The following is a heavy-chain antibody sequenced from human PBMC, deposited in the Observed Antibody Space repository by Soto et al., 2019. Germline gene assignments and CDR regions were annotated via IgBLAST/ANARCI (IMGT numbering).Heavy chain of an antibody. V-gene: IGHV1-46*03. CDR3: ARVLYYGSGSYYNDY. D-gene: IGHD3-10*01. CDR2: INPSGGST. CDR1: GYTYTSYY. J-gene: IGHJ4*02. Sequence: ASVKVSCKESGYTYTSYYIHWVRQAHRQGLEWMGIINPSGGSTSYAQKFQGRVTMTRDTSTSTVYMELSSLRSEDTAVYYCARVLYYGSGSYYNDYWGQGTLVTVSS.